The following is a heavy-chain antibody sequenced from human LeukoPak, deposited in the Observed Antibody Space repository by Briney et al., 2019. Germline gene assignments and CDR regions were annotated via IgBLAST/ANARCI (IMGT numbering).Heavy chain of an antibody. D-gene: IGHD3-22*01. CDR1: GFTFSSYG. V-gene: IGHV3-30*02. J-gene: IGHJ4*02. Sequence: GGSLRLSSAASGFTFSSYGMHWVRQAPGKGLEWVAFIRYDGSNKYYADSVKGRFTISRDNSKNTLYLQMNSLRAEDTAVYYCAKDRAYYYDSSGPSYYFDYWGQGTLVTVSS. CDR2: IRYDGSNK. CDR3: AKDRAYYYDSSGPSYYFDY.